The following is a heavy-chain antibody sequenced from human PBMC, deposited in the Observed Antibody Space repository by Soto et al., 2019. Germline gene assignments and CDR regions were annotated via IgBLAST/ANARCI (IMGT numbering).Heavy chain of an antibody. Sequence: ASVKVSCKASGYTFTGYYMHWVRQAPGQGLEWMGWINPNSGGTNYAQKFQGWVTMTRDTSISTAYMELSRLRSDDTAVYYCARDASYYDSSGYYRPYYYYGMDVWGQGTTVTAP. CDR2: INPNSGGT. J-gene: IGHJ6*02. CDR3: ARDASYYDSSGYYRPYYYYGMDV. V-gene: IGHV1-2*04. D-gene: IGHD3-22*01. CDR1: GYTFTGYY.